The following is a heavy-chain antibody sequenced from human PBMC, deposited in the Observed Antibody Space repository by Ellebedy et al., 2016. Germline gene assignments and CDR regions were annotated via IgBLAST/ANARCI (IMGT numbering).Heavy chain of an antibody. CDR2: IYYSGST. V-gene: IGHV4-61*01. Sequence: SETLSLXCTVSGGSVSSGSYYWSWIRQPPGKGLEWIGYIYYSGSTNYNPSLKSRVTISVDTSKNQFSLKLSSVTAADTAVYYCARGERRGYSYGYLVPWGQGTLVTVSS. J-gene: IGHJ5*02. CDR1: GGSVSSGSYY. CDR3: ARGERRGYSYGYLVP. D-gene: IGHD5-18*01.